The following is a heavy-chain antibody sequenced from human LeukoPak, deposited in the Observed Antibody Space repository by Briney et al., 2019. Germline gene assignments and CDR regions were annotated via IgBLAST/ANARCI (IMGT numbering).Heavy chain of an antibody. Sequence: PSETLSLTCAVYGESFSGYYWSWIRQPPGKGLEWIGEINHSGSTTYNPSLKSRVTISLDTSKNQFSLNLSSVTAADTAVYYCARVITTTEGDWFDPWGQGTLVTVSS. CDR1: GESFSGYY. J-gene: IGHJ5*02. D-gene: IGHD1-1*01. CDR3: ARVITTTEGDWFDP. V-gene: IGHV4-34*01. CDR2: INHSGST.